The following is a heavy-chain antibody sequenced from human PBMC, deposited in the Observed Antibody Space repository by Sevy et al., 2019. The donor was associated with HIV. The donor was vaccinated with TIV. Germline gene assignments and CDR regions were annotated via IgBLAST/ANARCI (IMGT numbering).Heavy chain of an antibody. V-gene: IGHV3-11*01. CDR1: IFNLRDYD. D-gene: IGHD5-18*01. CDR2: ISSSGETI. Sequence: GGSLRLSCTASIFNLRDYDMIWIRQAPGKGLEWVSYISSSGETIYYADSVKGRFTISRDNAKKSVDLQMNSLRAEDTAVYYCARGSGYLSAFDIWGQGAMVTVSS. J-gene: IGHJ3*02. CDR3: ARGSGYLSAFDI.